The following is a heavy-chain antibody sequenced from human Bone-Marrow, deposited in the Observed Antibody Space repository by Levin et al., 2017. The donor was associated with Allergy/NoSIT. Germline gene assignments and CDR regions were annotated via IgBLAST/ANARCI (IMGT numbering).Heavy chain of an antibody. V-gene: IGHV3-9*01. Sequence: GGSLRLSCTASGFNFDDHAMHWVRQVPGKGLEWFAFLAVHLSLLLSSSSFPVRFTISRDNAKKSLYLEMNSLRLEDTALYYCAKDGRAAGEGLVTYYYYYGLDGWGHGTTVTVSS. CDR3: AKDGRAAGEGLVTYYYYYGLDG. D-gene: IGHD3-10*01. CDR2: LAVHLSLL. J-gene: IGHJ6*02. CDR1: GFNFDDHA.